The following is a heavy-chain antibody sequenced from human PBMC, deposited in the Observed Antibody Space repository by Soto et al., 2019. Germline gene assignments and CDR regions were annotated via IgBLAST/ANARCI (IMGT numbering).Heavy chain of an antibody. V-gene: IGHV5-10-1*01. D-gene: IGHD2-2*02. Sequence: RESLKLSCKGSGYRFTSYWISWVRQMPGKGLEWRGRIDPSDSYTNYSPSFQGHVTISADKSISTAYLQWSSLKASDTAMYYCARHCSSTSCYTHYYYGMDVWGQGTTVTVSS. CDR2: IDPSDSYT. CDR3: ARHCSSTSCYTHYYYGMDV. CDR1: GYRFTSYW. J-gene: IGHJ6*02.